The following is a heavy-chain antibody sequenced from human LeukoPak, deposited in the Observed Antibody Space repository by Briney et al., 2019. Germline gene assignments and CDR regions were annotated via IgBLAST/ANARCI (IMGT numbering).Heavy chain of an antibody. Sequence: QPGGSLRLSCAASGFTFSSYEMNWVRQAPGKGLEWVSHVSSSGSIIYYVDSVKGRFTISRDNAKNSLYLQMNSLRAEDTAVYYCAKGPHSGLWGQGTLVTVSS. CDR3: AKGPHSGL. D-gene: IGHD3-22*01. CDR2: VSSSGSII. V-gene: IGHV3-48*03. J-gene: IGHJ4*02. CDR1: GFTFSSYE.